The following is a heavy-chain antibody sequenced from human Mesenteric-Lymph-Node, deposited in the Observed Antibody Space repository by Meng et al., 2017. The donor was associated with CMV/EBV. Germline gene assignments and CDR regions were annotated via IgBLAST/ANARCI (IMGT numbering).Heavy chain of an antibody. CDR2: IYWDDDK. J-gene: IGHJ4*02. Sequence: QINLKESGPTLVKPTPTPTLTCTCPGFSLSTSGVGVGWIRQPPGKALEWLALIYWDDDKRYSPSLKSRLTITKDTSKNQVVLTMTNMDPVDTATYYCAHSSGIAAAGPFYFDYWGQGTLVTVSS. D-gene: IGHD6-13*01. V-gene: IGHV2-5*02. CDR3: AHSSGIAAAGPFYFDY. CDR1: GFSLSTSGVG.